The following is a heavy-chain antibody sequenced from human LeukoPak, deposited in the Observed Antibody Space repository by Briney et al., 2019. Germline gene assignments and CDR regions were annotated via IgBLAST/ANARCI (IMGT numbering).Heavy chain of an antibody. CDR2: INHSGST. CDR3: ARGTYELAVYGDHDRDGMDV. CDR1: GGSFSDYY. Sequence: PSETLSLTCAVYGGSFSDYYWNWIRQPPGKGLEWIGEINHSGSTNYNPSLKSRVTISVDTSKNQFSLKLRSVTAADTAVYYCARGTYELAVYGDHDRDGMDVWGQGTTVTVSS. D-gene: IGHD4-17*01. V-gene: IGHV4-34*01. J-gene: IGHJ6*02.